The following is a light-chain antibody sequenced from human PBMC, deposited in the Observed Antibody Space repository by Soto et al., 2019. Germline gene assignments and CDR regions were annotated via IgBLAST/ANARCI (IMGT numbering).Light chain of an antibody. CDR3: QQYNTWPPWT. CDR1: QSVSSN. CDR2: GAS. V-gene: IGKV3-15*01. Sequence: EIVMTQSPATLSVSPGERATLSCRASQSVSSNLAWYQQKPGQAPRLLIYGASTRATGIPARFSGSGSGTEFTRTISSLHSEDFAVYYCQQYNTWPPWTFGQGTKVEIK. J-gene: IGKJ1*01.